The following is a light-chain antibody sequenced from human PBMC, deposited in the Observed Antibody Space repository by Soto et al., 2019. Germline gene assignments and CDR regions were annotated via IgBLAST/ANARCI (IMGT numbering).Light chain of an antibody. J-gene: IGKJ5*01. V-gene: IGKV1-39*01. CDR3: QQSYTTASIT. Sequence: DIQMTQSPSSLSASVGDRVTITCRASQSISRNLNWYQHKPGKAPKLLIYAASSLQHGVPSRFXVGGSGTEFTLSISSLQPEDFGTYYCQQSYTTASITFGQGTRLEMK. CDR1: QSISRN. CDR2: AAS.